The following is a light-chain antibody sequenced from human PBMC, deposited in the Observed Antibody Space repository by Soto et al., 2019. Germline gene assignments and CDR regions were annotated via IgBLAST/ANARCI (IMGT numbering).Light chain of an antibody. Sequence: DIHMTQSPSSLSASVGYRFTITCRASQSISSYLNWYQQKPGKAPKLLIYAASSLQSGVPSRLSGSGSGTDFTLTISSLQPEDFATYYCQQSYSSITFGQGTRLEIK. CDR2: AAS. CDR1: QSISSY. V-gene: IGKV1-39*01. CDR3: QQSYSSIT. J-gene: IGKJ5*01.